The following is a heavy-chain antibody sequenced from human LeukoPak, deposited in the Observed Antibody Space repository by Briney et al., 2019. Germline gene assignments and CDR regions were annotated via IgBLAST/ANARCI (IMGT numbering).Heavy chain of an antibody. J-gene: IGHJ4*02. D-gene: IGHD6-19*01. V-gene: IGHV3-21*01. CDR1: GFTFSSYT. Sequence: GGSLRLSCAASGFTFSSYTMSWVRQAPGKGLEWVSSISSSSSYIYYADSVKGRFTISRDNAKNSLYLQMNSLRAEDTAVYYCAKIRRGYGSGWYSAFDYWGQGTLVTVSS. CDR3: AKIRRGYGSGWYSAFDY. CDR2: ISSSSSYI.